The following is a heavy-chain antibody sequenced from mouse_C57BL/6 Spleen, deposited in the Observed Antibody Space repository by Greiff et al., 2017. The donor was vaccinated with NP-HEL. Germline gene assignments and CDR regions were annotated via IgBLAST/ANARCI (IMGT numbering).Heavy chain of an antibody. CDR1: GYTFTSYW. V-gene: IGHV1-64*01. CDR3: AREENYDYDYFDY. Sequence: QVQLQQSGAELVKPGASVKLSCKASGYTFTSYWMHWVKQRPGQGLEWIGMIHPNSGSTNYNEKFKSKATLTVDKSSSTAYMQLSSLTSEDSAVYYCAREENYDYDYFDYWGQGTTLTVSS. CDR2: IHPNSGST. D-gene: IGHD2-4*01. J-gene: IGHJ2*01.